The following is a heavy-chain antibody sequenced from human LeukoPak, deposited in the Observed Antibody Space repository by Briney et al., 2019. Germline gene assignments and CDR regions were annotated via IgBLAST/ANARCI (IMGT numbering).Heavy chain of an antibody. D-gene: IGHD3-22*01. CDR2: IWYDGSNK. V-gene: IGHV3-33*01. CDR3: ARETYYYDSSGYLDY. J-gene: IGHJ4*02. CDR1: GFTFSSYG. Sequence: QPGGSLRLSCAASGFTFSSYGMHWVRQAPGKGLEWVAVIWYDGSNKYYADSVKGRFTISRDNSKNTLYLQMNSLRAEDTAVYYCARETYYYDSSGYLDYWGQGTLVTVSS.